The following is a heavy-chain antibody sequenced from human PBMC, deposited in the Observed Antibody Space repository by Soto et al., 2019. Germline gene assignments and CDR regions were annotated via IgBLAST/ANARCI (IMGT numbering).Heavy chain of an antibody. V-gene: IGHV1-69*02. J-gene: IGHJ4*02. CDR1: GGTFSSYT. CDR3: ASPYMGSPVPYYFDY. CDR2: IIPILGIA. D-gene: IGHD3-16*01. Sequence: ASVKVSCKASGGTFSSYTISWVRQAPGQGLEWMGRIIPILGIANYAQKFQGRVTITADKSTSTVYMELSSLRSEDTAVYYCASPYMGSPVPYYFDYCGQGTLVTVSA.